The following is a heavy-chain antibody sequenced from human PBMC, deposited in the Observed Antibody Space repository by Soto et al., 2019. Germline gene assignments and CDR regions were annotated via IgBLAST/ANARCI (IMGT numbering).Heavy chain of an antibody. CDR1: GFTFSSYG. V-gene: IGHV3-30*18. D-gene: IGHD2-2*01. CDR3: AKGPAIVLVPAAMNYYYGMDV. CDR2: ISYDGSNK. Sequence: QVQLVGSGGGVVQPGRSLRLSCAASGFTFSSYGMHWVRQAPGKGLEWVAFISYDGSNKYYADSVKGRFTISRDTSKNTRYLQMDSLRAEDTAVYYCAKGPAIVLVPAAMNYYYGMDVWGQGTTVTVSS. J-gene: IGHJ6*02.